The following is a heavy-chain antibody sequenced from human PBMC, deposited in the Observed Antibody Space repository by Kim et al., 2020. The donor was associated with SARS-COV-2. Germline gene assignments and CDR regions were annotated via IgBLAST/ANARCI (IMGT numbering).Heavy chain of an antibody. Sequence: SETLSLTCAVYGGSFSGYYWSWIRQPPGKGLEWIGEINHSGSTNYNPSLKSRVTISVDTSKNQFSLKLSSVTAADTAVYYCARTRDGYNYVLDYWGQGTLVTVSS. D-gene: IGHD5-12*01. CDR1: GGSFSGYY. CDR2: INHSGST. CDR3: ARTRDGYNYVLDY. V-gene: IGHV4-34*01. J-gene: IGHJ4*02.